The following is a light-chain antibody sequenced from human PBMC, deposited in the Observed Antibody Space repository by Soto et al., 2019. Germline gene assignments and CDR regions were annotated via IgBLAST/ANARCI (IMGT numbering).Light chain of an antibody. J-gene: IGKJ4*01. CDR1: QSVPNSY. CDR3: QQYGSSPLT. Sequence: EIALTQSRGTLSLSPGARATLSWVASQSVPNSYLAWYQQKPGQAPRLLIYGASSRATGIPDRFSGRGSGTDFTLTISRLEPEDFAVYYCQQYGSSPLTFGGGTKVDIK. CDR2: GAS. V-gene: IGKV3-20*01.